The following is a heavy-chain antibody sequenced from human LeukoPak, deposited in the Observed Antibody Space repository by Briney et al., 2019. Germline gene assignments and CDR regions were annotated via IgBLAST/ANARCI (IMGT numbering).Heavy chain of an antibody. Sequence: GGSLRLSCAASGFTFGNSWVHWVRQAPGKGLVWVSLINADGSTTTYADSVKGRFTISRDNARNTLSLQMNSLTNEDTAVYYCVVVVEPPDSDGFDVWGQGTMITISS. CDR3: VVVVEPPDSDGFDV. CDR1: GFTFGNSW. V-gene: IGHV3-74*01. D-gene: IGHD1-14*01. CDR2: INADGSTT. J-gene: IGHJ3*01.